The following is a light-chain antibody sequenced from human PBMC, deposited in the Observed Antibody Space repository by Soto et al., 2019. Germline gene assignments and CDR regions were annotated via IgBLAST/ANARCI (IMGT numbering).Light chain of an antibody. CDR2: HAS. V-gene: IGKV1-5*01. CDR3: QQYNRYS. CDR1: QTISSW. J-gene: IGKJ1*01. Sequence: DIQMTQSPSTLSGSVGDRVTITCRASQTISSWLAWYQQKPGKAPKLLIYHASNLQSGVPSRFSGSGSGTEFTLTISSLQPDDFATYYCQQYNRYSFGQGTKVDIK.